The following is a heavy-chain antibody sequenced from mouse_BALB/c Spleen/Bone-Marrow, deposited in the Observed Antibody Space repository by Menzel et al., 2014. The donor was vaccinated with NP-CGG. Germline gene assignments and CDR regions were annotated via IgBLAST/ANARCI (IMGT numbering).Heavy chain of an antibody. J-gene: IGHJ2*01. CDR1: GDSITSGY. Sequence: EVQGVVSGPSLVRPSQTLSLTCSVTGDSITSGYWNWIRKFPGNKLEYMGYISYSGSTYYNPSLKSRISITRDTSKNQYYLQLNSVTIEDTATYYCARYKGYYDHDGDYFDYWGQGTTLTVSS. D-gene: IGHD2-4*01. CDR3: ARYKGYYDHDGDYFDY. CDR2: ISYSGST. V-gene: IGHV3-8*02.